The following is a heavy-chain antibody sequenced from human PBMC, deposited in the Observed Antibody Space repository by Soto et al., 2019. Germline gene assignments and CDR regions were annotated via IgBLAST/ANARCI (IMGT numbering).Heavy chain of an antibody. CDR1: GFTFNYYP. V-gene: IGHV3-30-3*01. CDR2: VSFDGSNK. CDR3: ARLPGPLVAVLYIYPLDGREAMSDVDV. J-gene: IGHJ6*02. D-gene: IGHD6-19*01. Sequence: QMQLVESGGGVVQPGGSLRLSCAASGFTFNYYPMHWVRQAPGKWLEWVAVVSFDGSNKYYADSVKGRFTISKDNSKNPLYLQMNSLRREDTAVYYCARLPGPLVAVLYIYPLDGREAMSDVDVWGQGTTVTVSS.